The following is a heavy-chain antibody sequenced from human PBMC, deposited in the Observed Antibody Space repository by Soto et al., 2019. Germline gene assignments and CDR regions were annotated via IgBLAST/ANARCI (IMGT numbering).Heavy chain of an antibody. CDR3: ASGSSYGYFY. CDR2: IKEDGSEK. V-gene: IGHV3-7*01. Sequence: PGGSLRLSCAASGFIFSNYWMTWVRQAPGKGLEWVANIKEDGSEKDYVDSVKGRFTISRDNAKNSLYLQLNSLRAEDTAVYYCASGSSYGYFYWGQGTLVTVSS. J-gene: IGHJ4*02. D-gene: IGHD5-18*01. CDR1: GFIFSNYW.